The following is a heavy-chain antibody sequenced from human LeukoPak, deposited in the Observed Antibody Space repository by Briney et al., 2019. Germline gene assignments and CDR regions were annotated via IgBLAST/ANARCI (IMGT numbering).Heavy chain of an antibody. CDR3: AKDSGSFGGRSFTYRFLDY. V-gene: IGHV3-23*01. J-gene: IGHJ4*02. CDR1: GFTFSSYA. Sequence: GGSVRLSCAASGFTFSSYAMSWVRQVPGKGLEWVSAISVSGGSTYYADSVKGRITISRDNSKNTLYLQMNSLRAEDTAVYYCAKDSGSFGGRSFTYRFLDYWGQGTLVTVSS. CDR2: ISVSGGST. D-gene: IGHD3-3*01.